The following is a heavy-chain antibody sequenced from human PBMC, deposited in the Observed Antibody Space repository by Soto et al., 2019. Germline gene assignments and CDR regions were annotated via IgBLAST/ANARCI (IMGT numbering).Heavy chain of an antibody. CDR1: GFTFSNAW. J-gene: IGHJ5*02. CDR3: TAQRIVVVINWFDP. Sequence: GGSLRLSCAASGFTFSNAWMSWVRQAPGKGLEWVGRIKSKTDGGTTDYAAPVKGRFTISRDDSKNTLYLQMNSLKTEDTAVYYCTAQRIVVVINWFDPWGQGTLVTVSS. CDR2: IKSKTDGGTT. V-gene: IGHV3-15*01. D-gene: IGHD3-22*01.